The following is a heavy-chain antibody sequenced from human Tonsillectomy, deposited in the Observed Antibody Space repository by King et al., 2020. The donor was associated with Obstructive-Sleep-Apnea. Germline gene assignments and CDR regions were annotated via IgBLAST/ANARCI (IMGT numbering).Heavy chain of an antibody. V-gene: IGHV3-48*04. CDR1: GFTFSSYS. CDR2: ISSSSSTI. Sequence: VQLVESGGGLVQPGGSLRLSCAASGFTFSSYSMNWVRQAPGKGLEWVSYISSSSSTIYYADSVKGRFTISRDNAKNSLYLQMNSLRAEDTAVYFCARGGNWNYFDYWGQGTLVTVSS. D-gene: IGHD1-1*01. J-gene: IGHJ4*02. CDR3: ARGGNWNYFDY.